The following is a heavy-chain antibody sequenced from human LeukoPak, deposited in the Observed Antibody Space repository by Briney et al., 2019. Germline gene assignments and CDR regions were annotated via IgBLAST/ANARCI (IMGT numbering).Heavy chain of an antibody. Sequence: GASVKVSCKASGYTFTGYYMHWVRQAPGQGLEWMGWINPNSGGTNYAQKFQGRDTMTRDTSISTAYMELSRLRSDDTAVYYCARDGDIVVVVAAGGYFDYWGQGTLVTVSS. CDR1: GYTFTGYY. V-gene: IGHV1-2*02. J-gene: IGHJ4*02. CDR2: INPNSGGT. D-gene: IGHD2-15*01. CDR3: ARDGDIVVVVAAGGYFDY.